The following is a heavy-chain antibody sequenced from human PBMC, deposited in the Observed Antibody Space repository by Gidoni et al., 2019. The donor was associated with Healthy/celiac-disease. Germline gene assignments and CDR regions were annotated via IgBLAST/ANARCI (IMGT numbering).Heavy chain of an antibody. Sequence: QITLKESGPTLVNPTQTLTLPCTFSGFSLSTSGVGVGWIRQPPGKALEWLSLIYWNDDKADSPSLKSRLTITKDTSKNQVVLTKTNMDPVDTATYYCARQMAVPNHFDHWGQGTLVTVSS. CDR3: ARQMAVPNHFDH. V-gene: IGHV2-5*01. CDR1: GFSLSTSGVG. D-gene: IGHD2-2*01. J-gene: IGHJ4*02. CDR2: IYWNDDK.